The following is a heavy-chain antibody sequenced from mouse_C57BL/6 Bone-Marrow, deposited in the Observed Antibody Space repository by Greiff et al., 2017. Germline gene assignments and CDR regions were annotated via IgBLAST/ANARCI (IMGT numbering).Heavy chain of an antibody. V-gene: IGHV5-4*01. CDR2: ISDGGSYT. D-gene: IGHD1-1*01. CDR3: ARDSHYYGSSYWYFDV. Sequence: EVMLVESGGGLVKPGGSLKLSCAASGFTFSSYAMSWVRQTPEKRLEWVATISDGGSYTYYPDNVQGRFTISRDNAKNNLYLQMSHLKSEDTAMYYCARDSHYYGSSYWYFDVWGTGTTVTVSS. J-gene: IGHJ1*03. CDR1: GFTFSSYA.